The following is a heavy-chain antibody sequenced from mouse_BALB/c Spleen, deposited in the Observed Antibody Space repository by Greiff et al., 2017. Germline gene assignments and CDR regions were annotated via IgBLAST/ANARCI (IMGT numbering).Heavy chain of an antibody. CDR1: GYTFTDYA. J-gene: IGHJ4*01. CDR3: ARDGNYRYYAMDY. CDR2: ISTYYGDA. V-gene: IGHV1S137*01. Sequence: SGAELVRPGVSVKISCKGSGYTFTDYAMHWVKQSHAKSLEWIGVISTYYGDASYNQKFKGKATMTVDKSSSTAYMELARLTSEDSAIYYCARDGNYRYYAMDYWGQGTSVTVSS. D-gene: IGHD2-1*01.